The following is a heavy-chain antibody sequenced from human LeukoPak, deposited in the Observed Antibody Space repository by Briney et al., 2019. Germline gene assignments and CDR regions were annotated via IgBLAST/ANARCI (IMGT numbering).Heavy chain of an antibody. CDR1: GGSISSYY. CDR2: IYYSGST. D-gene: IGHD6-13*01. V-gene: IGHV4-59*01. J-gene: IGHJ4*02. Sequence: SETLSLTYTISGGSISSYYWSWVRQPPGKGLEWIGYIYYSGSTNYNPSLKSRVTISVDTSKNQFSLKLSSVTAADTAVYYCARADYSSSWYLDYWGQGTLVTVSS. CDR3: ARADYSSSWYLDY.